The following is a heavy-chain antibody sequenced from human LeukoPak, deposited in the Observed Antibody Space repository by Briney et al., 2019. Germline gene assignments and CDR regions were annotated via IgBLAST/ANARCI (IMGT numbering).Heavy chain of an antibody. J-gene: IGHJ6*03. CDR3: ARGGLLWFGELIGYMGV. Sequence: PGGSLRLSCAASGFTYSSYWMSWVRQAPGKGLEWVSSISSSSSYIYYADSVKGRFTISRDNAKNSLYLQMNSLRAEDTAVYYCARGGLLWFGELIGYMGVWGKGTTVTVSS. D-gene: IGHD3-10*01. CDR1: GFTYSSYW. V-gene: IGHV3-21*01. CDR2: ISSSSSYI.